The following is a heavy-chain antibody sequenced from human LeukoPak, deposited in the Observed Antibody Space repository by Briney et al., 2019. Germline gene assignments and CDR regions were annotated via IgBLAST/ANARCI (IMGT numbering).Heavy chain of an antibody. V-gene: IGHV3-7*04. Sequence: GGSLRLSCAASGFTFSSYEMNWVRQAPGKGLEWVANIKQDGSEKYYVDSVKGRFTISRDNAKNSLYLQMNSLRAEDTAVYYCARGIDYWGRGTLVTVSS. J-gene: IGHJ4*02. CDR3: ARGIDY. CDR2: IKQDGSEK. CDR1: GFTFSSYE.